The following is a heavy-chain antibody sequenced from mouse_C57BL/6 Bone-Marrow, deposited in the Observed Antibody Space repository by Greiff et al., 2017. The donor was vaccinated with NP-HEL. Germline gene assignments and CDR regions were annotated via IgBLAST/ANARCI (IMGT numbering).Heavy chain of an antibody. CDR1: GYTFTNYW. J-gene: IGHJ2*01. CDR3: ARERWWYFDY. D-gene: IGHD1-1*02. V-gene: IGHV1-63*01. CDR2: IYPGGGYT. Sequence: QVQLKQSGAELVRPGTSVKMSCKASGYTFTNYWIGWAKQRPGHGLEWIGDIYPGGGYTNYNEKFKGKATLTADKSSSTAYMQFSSLTSEDSAIYYCARERWWYFDYWGQGTTLTVSS.